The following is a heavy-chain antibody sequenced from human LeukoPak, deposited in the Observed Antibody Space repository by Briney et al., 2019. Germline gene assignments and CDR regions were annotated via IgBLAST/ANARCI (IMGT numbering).Heavy chain of an antibody. CDR2: IYYSGST. CDR1: GGSVSSGSYY. CDR3: ARGPMVPLWAFDI. J-gene: IGHJ3*02. D-gene: IGHD2-8*01. V-gene: IGHV4-61*01. Sequence: SETLSLTCTVSGGSVSSGSYYWSWIRQPPGKGLEWIGHIYYSGSTNYNPSLKSRVTISVDTSKNQFSLKLSSVTAADTAVYYCARGPMVPLWAFDIWGQGTMVTVSS.